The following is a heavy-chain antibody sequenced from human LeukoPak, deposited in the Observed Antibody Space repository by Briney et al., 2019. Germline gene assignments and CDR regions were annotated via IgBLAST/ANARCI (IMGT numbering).Heavy chain of an antibody. CDR3: ARDQSWFGELRSSWFDP. CDR2: ISAYNGNT. CDR1: GYTFTSYG. D-gene: IGHD3-10*01. Sequence: ASVKVSCKASGYTFTSYGINWVRQAPGQGLEWMGWISAYNGNTNYAQKLQGRVTMTTDTSTSTAYMELRSLRSDDTAVYYCARDQSWFGELRSSWFDPWGQGTLVTVSS. J-gene: IGHJ5*02. V-gene: IGHV1-18*01.